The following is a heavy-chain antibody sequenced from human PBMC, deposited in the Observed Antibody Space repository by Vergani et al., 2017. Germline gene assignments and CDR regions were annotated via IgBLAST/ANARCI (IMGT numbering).Heavy chain of an antibody. V-gene: IGHV5-51*01. J-gene: IGHJ3*02. CDR1: GYSFTSYW. CDR3: ARHCPSRYCTSHHDAFDI. Sequence: EVQLVQSGAEVKKPGESLKISCKGSGYSFTSYWIGWVRQMPGKGLEWMGIIYPGDSDTRYIPSFQGQVNISADKSISTAYLQWSSLKASDTAMYYCARHCPSRYCTSHHDAFDIWGQGTMVTVSS. CDR2: IYPGDSDT. D-gene: IGHD2-8*01.